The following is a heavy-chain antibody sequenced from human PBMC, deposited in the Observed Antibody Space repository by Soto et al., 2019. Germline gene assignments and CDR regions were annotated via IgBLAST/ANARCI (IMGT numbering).Heavy chain of an antibody. Sequence: AVKVSCKACGGTFSSYAISWVGQAPGQGREWMGGIIAIFGTANYEQKFQGRGTITADESTSTAYMDLSSLRSEDTAVYYCARSIPYCSSPSCYTRWFDPWGQGTLVTVSS. CDR3: ARSIPYCSSPSCYTRWFDP. CDR2: IIAIFGTA. J-gene: IGHJ5*02. D-gene: IGHD2-2*02. V-gene: IGHV1-69*13. CDR1: GGTFSSYA.